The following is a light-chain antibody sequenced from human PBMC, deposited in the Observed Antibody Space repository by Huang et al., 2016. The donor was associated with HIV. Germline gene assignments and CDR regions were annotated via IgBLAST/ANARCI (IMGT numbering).Light chain of an antibody. Sequence: DIQTTQSPSSLSASVGDRVTIRCQASQDINKYLNWYQQKPGKAPKLLIFDASNLERWVPTRFSGSGSGTDFTFTISSLQPEDFATYYCQQSRSFGGGTKVEIK. CDR2: DAS. CDR3: QQSRS. V-gene: IGKV1-33*01. J-gene: IGKJ4*01. CDR1: QDINKY.